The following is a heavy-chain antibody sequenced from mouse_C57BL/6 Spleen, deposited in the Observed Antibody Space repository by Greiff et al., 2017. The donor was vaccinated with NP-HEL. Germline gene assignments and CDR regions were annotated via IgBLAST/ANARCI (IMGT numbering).Heavy chain of an antibody. CDR2: IDPSDSET. V-gene: IGHV1-52*01. Sequence: QVQLQQPGAELVRPGSSVKLSCKASGYTFTSYWMHWVKQRPIQGLEWIGNIDPSDSETHYNQKFKDKATLTVDKSSSTAYMQLSSLTSEDAAVYYCARGEYYGSSYGGFDYWGQGTTLTVSS. CDR1: GYTFTSYW. J-gene: IGHJ2*01. CDR3: ARGEYYGSSYGGFDY. D-gene: IGHD1-1*01.